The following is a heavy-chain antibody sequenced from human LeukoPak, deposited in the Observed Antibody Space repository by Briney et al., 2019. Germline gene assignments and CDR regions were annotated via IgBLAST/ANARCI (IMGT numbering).Heavy chain of an antibody. J-gene: IGHJ4*02. V-gene: IGHV3-48*03. Sequence: GGSLRLSCAASGFTFSSYEMNWVRQAPGKGLEWVSYISSSGSTIYYADSVKGRFTISRDNAKNSLYLQMNSLRAEDTAVFYCARGISWFDYWGQGTLVTVSS. CDR1: GFTFSSYE. CDR3: ARGISWFDY. D-gene: IGHD6-13*01. CDR2: ISSSGSTI.